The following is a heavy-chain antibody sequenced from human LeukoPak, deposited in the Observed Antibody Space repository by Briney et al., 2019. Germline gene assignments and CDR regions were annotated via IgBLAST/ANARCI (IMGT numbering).Heavy chain of an antibody. J-gene: IGHJ4*02. D-gene: IGHD1-26*01. CDR3: ARVEGGSYFNQFDQ. V-gene: IGHV3-15*05. CDR2: IKSKTDGETT. Sequence: GGSLRLSCVDSGFTFTNAWMSWVRQAPGKGLEWIGRIKSKTDGETTNYAEPVRGRFTISRDDSKSAVYLQMNGLKVEDTAIYYCARVEGGSYFNQFDQWGQGTLVTVSS. CDR1: GFTFTNAW.